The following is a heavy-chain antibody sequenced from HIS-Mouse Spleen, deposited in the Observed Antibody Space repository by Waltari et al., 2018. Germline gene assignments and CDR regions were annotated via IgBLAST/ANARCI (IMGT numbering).Heavy chain of an antibody. CDR2: ISYNGSNK. CDR3: AKDGMGASFDY. D-gene: IGHD1-26*01. Sequence: QVQLVESGGGVVQPGRSLRLSCAASGFTFSSYGMHWVRQAPGKGVEGVAVISYNGSNKYYAASVKGRFTISRDNSKNTLYLQMNSLRAEDTAVYYCAKDGMGASFDYWCQGTLVTVSS. CDR1: GFTFSSYG. V-gene: IGHV3-30*18. J-gene: IGHJ4*02.